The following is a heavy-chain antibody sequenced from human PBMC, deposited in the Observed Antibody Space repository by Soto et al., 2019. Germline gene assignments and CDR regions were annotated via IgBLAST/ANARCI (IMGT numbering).Heavy chain of an antibody. D-gene: IGHD3-3*01. CDR1: GVTFRTYG. J-gene: IGHJ3*01. CDR2: ISYDGDYT. CDR3: AKSDRGVFGVVMSPALDPLDV. Sequence: QVQLVESGGGVVQPGRSLTLSCVVSGVTFRTYGIHWVRQAPGKGLEWVAVISYDGDYTSYADSVKGRFTSSRDNSKNTIYLQLTSLGAEDTALYYCAKSDRGVFGVVMSPALDPLDVWGQGTMVAVSS. V-gene: IGHV3-30*18.